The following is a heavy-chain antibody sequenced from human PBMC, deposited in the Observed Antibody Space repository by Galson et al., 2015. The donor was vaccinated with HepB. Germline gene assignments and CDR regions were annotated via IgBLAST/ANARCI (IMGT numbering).Heavy chain of an antibody. V-gene: IGHV1-18*04. D-gene: IGHD6-19*01. J-gene: IGHJ4*02. CDR2: ISGDSGNT. CDR3: STGHSSVWSFDF. Sequence: SVKVSCKASGYSFTTNGISWVRQAPGQGLECMGWISGDSGNTRYAEKFQGRVTMTTDTSTNTAYMDLRSLTSDDTAIYYCSTGHSSVWSFDFWGQGTLVTVSS. CDR1: GYSFTTNG.